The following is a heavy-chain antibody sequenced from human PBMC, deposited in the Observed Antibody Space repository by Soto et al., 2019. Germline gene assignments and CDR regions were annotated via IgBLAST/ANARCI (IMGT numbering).Heavy chain of an antibody. J-gene: IGHJ6*02. V-gene: IGHV4-30-4*01. CDR1: GGSISSGDYY. Sequence: QVQLQESGPGLVKPSQTLSLTCTVSGGSISSGDYYWSWIRQPPGKGLEWIGYIYYSGSTYYNPSLKSRVTISVDTSKNQFSLKLSSVTAADTAVYYCARKDAYGDYVSGMDVWGQGTTVTVSS. CDR3: ARKDAYGDYVSGMDV. CDR2: IYYSGST. D-gene: IGHD4-17*01.